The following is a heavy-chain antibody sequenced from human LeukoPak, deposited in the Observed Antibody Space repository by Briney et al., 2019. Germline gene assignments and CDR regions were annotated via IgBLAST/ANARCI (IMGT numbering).Heavy chain of an antibody. Sequence: PSETLSLTRTVSGGSIIDHYWSWLRQPPGRGLEWIGYINHIGSTNYNPSLRSRVTISVDTSKNQFSLKLRSVTAADTAVYYCARDRGYSGYGGGYNWFDPWGQGSLVTVSS. CDR1: GGSIIDHY. V-gene: IGHV4-59*11. CDR3: ARDRGYSGYGGGYNWFDP. CDR2: INHIGST. D-gene: IGHD5-12*01. J-gene: IGHJ5*02.